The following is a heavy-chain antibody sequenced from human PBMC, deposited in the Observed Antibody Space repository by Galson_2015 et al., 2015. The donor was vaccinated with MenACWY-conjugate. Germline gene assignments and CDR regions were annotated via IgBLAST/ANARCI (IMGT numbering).Heavy chain of an antibody. CDR3: ARGPRYGAFDI. J-gene: IGHJ3*02. Sequence: SLRLSCAASGFSFSGSWMSWVRQAPGKGLEWVANIKQDASEKYYVDSVKGRFAISRDNAKTSLYLQMNSLGAEDTAVCYCARGPRYGAFDIWGQGTMVTVSS. V-gene: IGHV3-7*03. CDR1: GFSFSGSW. D-gene: IGHD4-17*01. CDR2: IKQDASEK.